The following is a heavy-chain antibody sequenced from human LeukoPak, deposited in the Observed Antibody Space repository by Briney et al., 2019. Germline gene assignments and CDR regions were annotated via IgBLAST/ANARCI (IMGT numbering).Heavy chain of an antibody. V-gene: IGHV3-48*03. D-gene: IGHD2-2*01. CDR1: GFSFSSYE. Sequence: PGGSLRLSCTASGFSFSSYEMNWVRQAPGRGLGWVSYISSSGSTIYYEDSVKGRFTISRDNAKTSLYLQMNSMRDEDTAVYYCARGYASSYWGQGTLVTVSS. CDR3: ARGYASSY. CDR2: ISSSGSTI. J-gene: IGHJ4*02.